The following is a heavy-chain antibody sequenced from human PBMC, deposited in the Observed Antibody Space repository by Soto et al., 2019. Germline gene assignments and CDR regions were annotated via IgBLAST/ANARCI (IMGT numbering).Heavy chain of an antibody. V-gene: IGHV4-38-2*01. CDR1: GHSISSAYY. J-gene: IGHJ4*01. Sequence: SETLSLTCAVSGHSISSAYYWGWIRQSPGKGLEWIGTIYHSGTTYYNPSLKSRVTISVDTSNNQFSLKLSSVTAADTAVYYCARTSTGYGHGDYWGLGILVTVSS. CDR3: ARTSTGYGHGDY. D-gene: IGHD3-10*01. CDR2: IYHSGTT.